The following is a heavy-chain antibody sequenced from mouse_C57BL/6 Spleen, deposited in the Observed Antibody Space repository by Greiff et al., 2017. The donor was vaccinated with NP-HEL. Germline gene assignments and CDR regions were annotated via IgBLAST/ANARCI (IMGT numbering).Heavy chain of an antibody. D-gene: IGHD1-1*01. CDR3: ARWGYYGSSYDAMDY. V-gene: IGHV1-22*01. CDR1: GYTFTDYN. Sequence: SGPELVKPGASVKMSCKASGYTFTDYNMHWVKQSHGKSLEWIGYINPNNGGTSYNQKFKGKATLTVNKSSSTAYMELRSLTSEDSAVYYCARWGYYGSSYDAMDYWGQGTSVTVSS. CDR2: INPNNGGT. J-gene: IGHJ4*01.